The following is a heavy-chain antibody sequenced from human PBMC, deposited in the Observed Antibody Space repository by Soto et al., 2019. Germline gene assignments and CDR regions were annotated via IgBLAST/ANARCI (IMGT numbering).Heavy chain of an antibody. J-gene: IGHJ4*02. CDR1: GFSLSTSGVG. D-gene: IGHD2-21*02. CDR3: AHRPRGDWVFDY. V-gene: IGHV2-5*02. CDR2: IYWDDYK. Sequence: QITLKESGPTLVKPTQTLTLTCTFSGFSLSTSGVGVGWIRQPPGKALEWLALIYWDDYKRYSPSLKSRITCTKDTSKNQVVLRMTNMDPVDTATYYCAHRPRGDWVFDYWGQGTLVTVSS.